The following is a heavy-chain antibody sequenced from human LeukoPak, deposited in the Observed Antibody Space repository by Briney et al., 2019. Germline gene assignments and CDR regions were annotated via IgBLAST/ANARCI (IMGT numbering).Heavy chain of an antibody. CDR3: ARGPLVTLYYYYGMDV. CDR1: GGSFSGYY. D-gene: IGHD5-18*01. Sequence: SETLSLTCAVYGGSFSGYYWSWIRQPPGKGLEWIGEINHSGSTNYNPSLKSRVTISVDTSKNQFSLKLSSVTAADTAVYYCARGPLVTLYYYYGMDVWGQGITVTVSS. CDR2: INHSGST. J-gene: IGHJ6*02. V-gene: IGHV4-34*01.